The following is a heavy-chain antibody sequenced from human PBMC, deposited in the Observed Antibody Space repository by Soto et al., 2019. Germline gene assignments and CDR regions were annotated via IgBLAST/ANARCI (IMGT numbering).Heavy chain of an antibody. CDR2: IYYSGST. J-gene: IGHJ4*02. CDR1: GGSISSYY. V-gene: IGHV4-59*01. D-gene: IGHD7-27*01. CDR3: ARDGDVGYYFDY. Sequence: PSETLSLTCTVSGGSISSYYWSWIRQPPGKGLEWIGYIYYSGSTNYNPSLKSRVTISVDTSKNQFSLKLSSVTAADTAGYYCARDGDVGYYFDYWGQGTLVTVSS.